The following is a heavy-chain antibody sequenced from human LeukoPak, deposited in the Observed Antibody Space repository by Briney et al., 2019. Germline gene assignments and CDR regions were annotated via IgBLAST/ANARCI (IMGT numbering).Heavy chain of an antibody. V-gene: IGHV1-8*02. CDR3: TRGNDL. CDR1: GGTFSSYA. CDR2: MNPNSGDT. Sequence: ASVKVSCKASGGTFSSYAINWVRQVTGQGLEWMGWMNPNSGDTGFAQKFQGRITMTRDTSISTAYMDLSGLRSEDTAVYYCTRGNDLWGQGTLVTVSS. J-gene: IGHJ5*02.